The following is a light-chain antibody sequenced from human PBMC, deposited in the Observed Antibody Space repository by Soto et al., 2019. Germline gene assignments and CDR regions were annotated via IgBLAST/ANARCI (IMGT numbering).Light chain of an antibody. Sequence: QSALTQPASVSGSPGQSITISCTGTSSDVGGYNYVSWYQQHPGKAPKLMIYDVSNRPSGVSNRFSGSKSGNTASLTISGLQDEEEADYYCSSYSSSSTLVFGGGTKVTVL. CDR2: DVS. CDR3: SSYSSSSTLV. V-gene: IGLV2-14*01. J-gene: IGLJ2*01. CDR1: SSDVGGYNY.